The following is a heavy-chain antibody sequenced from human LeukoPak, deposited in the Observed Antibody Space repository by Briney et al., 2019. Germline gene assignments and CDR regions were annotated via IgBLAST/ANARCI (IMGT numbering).Heavy chain of an antibody. CDR2: MNPNSGNT. CDR3: ARAGSYNESHI. J-gene: IGHJ3*02. Sequence: ASVTVSFKASGYTFTSYDINWVRQATGQGLEWMGWMNPNSGNTGYAQKFQGRVTMTRNTSISTAYMELSSLRSEDTAVYYCARAGSYNESHIWGQGTMVTVSS. D-gene: IGHD1-26*01. V-gene: IGHV1-8*01. CDR1: GYTFTSYD.